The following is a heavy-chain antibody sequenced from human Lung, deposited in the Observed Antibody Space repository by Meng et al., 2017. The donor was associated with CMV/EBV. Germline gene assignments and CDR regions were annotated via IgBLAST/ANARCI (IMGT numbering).Heavy chain of an antibody. CDR2: ISTNTGTP. CDR3: ARGGNFDP. J-gene: IGHJ5*02. V-gene: IGHV7-4-1*02. Sequence: QGQLVQLGLELKKPGASVKVSCKASGYTFSTYTINWVRQAHGRGLEWMGWISTNTGTPTYTQGFTGRFVFSLDTSVSTAYLQISSLKAEDTAVYYCARGGNFDPWGQGTLVTVSS. D-gene: IGHD2/OR15-2a*01. CDR1: GYTFSTYT.